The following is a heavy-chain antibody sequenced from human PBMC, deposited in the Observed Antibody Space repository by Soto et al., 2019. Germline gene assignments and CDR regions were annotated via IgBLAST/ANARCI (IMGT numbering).Heavy chain of an antibody. Sequence: PGGSLRLSCAASGFPFDDYAMHWVRQSPGKGLEWVSCISWNSGNIGYADSVKGRFTISRDNAKNSLYLQMKSLRVEDTALYYCAKGRRYCSGGSCYSTSYYYYGMDVWGQGTTVTVSS. J-gene: IGHJ6*02. CDR1: GFPFDDYA. CDR2: ISWNSGNI. V-gene: IGHV3-9*01. D-gene: IGHD2-15*01. CDR3: AKGRRYCSGGSCYSTSYYYYGMDV.